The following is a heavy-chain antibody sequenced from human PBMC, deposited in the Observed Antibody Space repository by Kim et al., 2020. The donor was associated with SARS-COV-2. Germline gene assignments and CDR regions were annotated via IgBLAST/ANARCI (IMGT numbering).Heavy chain of an antibody. CDR1: GFNFRNYG. J-gene: IGHJ4*02. D-gene: IGHD2-2*02. V-gene: IGHV3-30*18. CDR2: ISHDGSKK. Sequence: GGSLRLSCVASGFNFRNYGMHWVRQAPGKGLEWVAAISHDGSKKYYVDSVRGRFTISRDNSKNTLYLRMNSLTSEDTAVYYCAKDQTREYCSITSCYTADCWGQGTLVTVSS. CDR3: AKDQTREYCSITSCYTADC.